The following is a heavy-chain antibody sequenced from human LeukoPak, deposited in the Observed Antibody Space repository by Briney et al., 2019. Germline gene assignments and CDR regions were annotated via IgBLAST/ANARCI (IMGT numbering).Heavy chain of an antibody. J-gene: IGHJ3*02. Sequence: PGGSLRLSCAASGFTFSSYSMNWVRQAPGKGLEWVAHIKPDGSEKYYVDSVKGRFTISRDNAKSSLYVQMNSLRGEDTAVYYCAKGRWGLTINNFDIWGQGTMVTVSS. CDR1: GFTFSSYS. D-gene: IGHD3-9*01. CDR3: AKGRWGLTINNFDI. V-gene: IGHV3-7*03. CDR2: IKPDGSEK.